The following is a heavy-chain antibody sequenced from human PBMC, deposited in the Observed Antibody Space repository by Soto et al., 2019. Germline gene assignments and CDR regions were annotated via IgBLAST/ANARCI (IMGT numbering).Heavy chain of an antibody. CDR2: IYYSGST. J-gene: IGHJ4*02. V-gene: IGHV4-39*01. CDR3: ARHAPMVRVPFFEY. D-gene: IGHD3-10*01. CDR1: VGSISSSSYY. Sequence: PSETLSLTCTFSVGSISSSSYYCGWIRQPPGKGLEWIGSIYYSGSTYYNPSLKSRVTISVDTSKNQFSLKLSSVTAADTAVYYCARHAPMVRVPFFEYWGQGTLVTVS.